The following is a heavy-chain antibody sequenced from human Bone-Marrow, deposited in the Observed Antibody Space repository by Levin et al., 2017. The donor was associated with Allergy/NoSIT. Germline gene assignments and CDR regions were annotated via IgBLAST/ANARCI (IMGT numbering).Heavy chain of an antibody. CDR1: GLTFSNFG. J-gene: IGHJ5*02. Sequence: PGESLKISCAASGLTFSNFGMHWVRQAPGKGLEWVGVISYDGKNTYCVDSVKGRFTISRDNSKNTLYLQMNSLGIEDTAVYYCVKDPAYGPWGQGTLVTVSS. CDR3: VKDPAYGP. CDR2: ISYDGKNT. D-gene: IGHD2-8*01. V-gene: IGHV3-30*18.